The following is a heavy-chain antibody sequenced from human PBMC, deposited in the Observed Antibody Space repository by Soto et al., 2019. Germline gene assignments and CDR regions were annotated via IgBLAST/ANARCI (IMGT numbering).Heavy chain of an antibody. Sequence: QVHLVQSGSDVEKPGASVKVSCKASGYSFTSYGIGWVRQVPGQGPEWMGWISPYNGRTNYAQSVKGRVVMTTDISTNTVYLELRSLRSDDSAIYYCGRCRTDSYAMDVCGQGTTVTASS. CDR2: ISPYNGRT. J-gene: IGHJ6*02. CDR1: GYSFTSYG. V-gene: IGHV1-18*01. D-gene: IGHD5-18*01. CDR3: GRCRTDSYAMDV.